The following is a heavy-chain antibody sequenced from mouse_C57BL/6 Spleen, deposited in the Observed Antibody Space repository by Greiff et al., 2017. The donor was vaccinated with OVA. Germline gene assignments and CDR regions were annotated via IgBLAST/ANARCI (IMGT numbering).Heavy chain of an antibody. CDR2: IDPANGNT. V-gene: IGHV14-3*01. Sequence: VQLQQSVAELVRPGASVKLSCTASGFTIKNTYMHWVKQRPEQGLEWIGRIDPANGNTKYAPKFQGKATITADTSSNTAYLQLSSLTSEDTAIYYCAVTGTFDYWGQGTTLTVSS. D-gene: IGHD4-1*01. CDR1: GFTIKNTY. J-gene: IGHJ2*01. CDR3: AVTGTFDY.